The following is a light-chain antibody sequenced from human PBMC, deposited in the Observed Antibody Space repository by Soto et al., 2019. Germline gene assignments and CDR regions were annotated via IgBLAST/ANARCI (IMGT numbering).Light chain of an antibody. CDR1: SSDVGRFNY. CDR2: DVT. CDR3: SSFVGTSILVV. J-gene: IGLJ2*01. Sequence: QSALTQPASVSGSPGQSITISCTGTSSDVGRFNYVSWYQQHPGNPPKLIIFDVTRRLSGVSNRFSGSMSGNAASLTISGLKAEYEANYYCSSFVGTSILVVFGGGTKVTVL. V-gene: IGLV2-14*01.